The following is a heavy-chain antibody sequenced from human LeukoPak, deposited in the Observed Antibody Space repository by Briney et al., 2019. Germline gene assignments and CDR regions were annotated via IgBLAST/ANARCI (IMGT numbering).Heavy chain of an antibody. V-gene: IGHV1-46*01. CDR1: GYTFTSYY. D-gene: IGHD4-17*01. Sequence: EASVTVSCKASGYTFTSYYMLWVRQAPGQGLEWMGIINPSGGSTSYAQKFQGRVTMTRDTSTSTVYMELSSLRSEDTAVYYCARCHGDSYYYYDMDVWGQGTTVTVSS. CDR3: ARCHGDSYYYYDMDV. CDR2: INPSGGST. J-gene: IGHJ6*02.